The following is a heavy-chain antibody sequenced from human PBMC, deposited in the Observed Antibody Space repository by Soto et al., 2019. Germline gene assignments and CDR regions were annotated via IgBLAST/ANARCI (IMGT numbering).Heavy chain of an antibody. CDR3: ARGKSGPAPGAWFDP. CDR1: GGTFSSYA. V-gene: IGHV1-69*13. Sequence: EASVKVSCKASGGTFSSYAISWVRQAPGQGLEWMGGIIPIFGTANYAQKFQGRVTITADESTSTAYMELSSLRSEDTAVYYCARGKSGPAPGAWFDPWGQGTLVTVSS. CDR2: IIPIFGTA. J-gene: IGHJ5*02. D-gene: IGHD3-10*01.